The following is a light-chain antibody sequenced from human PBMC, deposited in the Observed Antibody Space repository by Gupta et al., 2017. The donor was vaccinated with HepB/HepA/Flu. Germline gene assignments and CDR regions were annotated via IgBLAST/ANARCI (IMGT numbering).Light chain of an antibody. V-gene: IGKV2-28*01. CDR1: PSLLHNNGYNY. Sequence: LVMPASPLCVAVPTGEAAYISCRSSPSLLHNNGYNYLNWYLQKAGQTPHLLIYVGSSPASGVPDRISGSGSGTDFTLKISIVDAEDVGIYYCMQGLQPPYAFGPGTKLDIK. CDR3: MQGLQPPYA. CDR2: VGS. J-gene: IGKJ2*01.